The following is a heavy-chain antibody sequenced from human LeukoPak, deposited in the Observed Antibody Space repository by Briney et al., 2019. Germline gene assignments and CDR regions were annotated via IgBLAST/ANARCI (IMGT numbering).Heavy chain of an antibody. Sequence: GRSLRLSCAASGFTFCTFSMHWVRQAPGKGLEWVALISYDGTNKYYADSVKGRFTISRDNSKNTLYLQMNSLRAEDTAVYYCARDYAGGEGYWGQGTLVTVSS. D-gene: IGHD3-10*01. V-gene: IGHV3-30-3*01. CDR2: ISYDGTNK. CDR3: ARDYAGGEGY. J-gene: IGHJ4*02. CDR1: GFTFCTFS.